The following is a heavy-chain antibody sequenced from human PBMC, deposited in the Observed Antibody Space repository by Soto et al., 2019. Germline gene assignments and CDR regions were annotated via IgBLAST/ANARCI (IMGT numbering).Heavy chain of an antibody. J-gene: IGHJ4*02. Sequence: QVQLVESGGGVVQPGRSLRLSCAASGFTFSSYGMHWVRQAPGKGLEWVAVISYDGSNKYYADSVKGRFTISRDNSKNTLYLQMNSLRAEDTDVYYWAKDLYYDFWSGYPDYWGQGTLVTVSS. V-gene: IGHV3-30*18. CDR3: AKDLYYDFWSGYPDY. D-gene: IGHD3-3*01. CDR1: GFTFSSYG. CDR2: ISYDGSNK.